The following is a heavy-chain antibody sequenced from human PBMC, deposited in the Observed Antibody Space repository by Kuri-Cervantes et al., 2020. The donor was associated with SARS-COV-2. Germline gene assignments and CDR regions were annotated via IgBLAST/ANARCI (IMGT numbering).Heavy chain of an antibody. D-gene: IGHD5-12*01. J-gene: IGHJ4*02. CDR1: GGTFSSYA. CDR2: IIPIFGTA. Sequence: SVKVSCKASGGTFSSYAISWVRQAPGQGLEWMGGIIPIFGTANYAQKFQGRVTITADKSTSTAYMELSSLRSEDTAVYYCARDPPVAKKFIVATTTKTLVDDYWGQGTLVTVSS. CDR3: ARDPPVAKKFIVATTTKTLVDDY. V-gene: IGHV1-69*06.